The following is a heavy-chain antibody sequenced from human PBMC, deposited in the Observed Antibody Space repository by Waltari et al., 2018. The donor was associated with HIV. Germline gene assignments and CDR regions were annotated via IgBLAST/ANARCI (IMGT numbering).Heavy chain of an antibody. V-gene: IGHV3-33*01. CDR3: ARDVQGYCAGERCFYGMDV. CDR2: VWQDGTNK. D-gene: IGHD2-8*02. CDR1: GFTVRNYG. J-gene: IGHJ6*02. Sequence: QVQLVESGGGVVQPGRYLRLSCAASGFTVRNYGMHWVRQAPGGGREGVAVVWQDGTNKYYVDSVKRRFTISRDNSKNTLELQMNSLRAEDTAVYYCARDVQGYCAGERCFYGMDVWGQGTTVTVSS.